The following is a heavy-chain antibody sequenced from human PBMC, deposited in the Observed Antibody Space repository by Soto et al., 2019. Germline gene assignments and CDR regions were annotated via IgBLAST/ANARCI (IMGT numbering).Heavy chain of an antibody. V-gene: IGHV4-4*02. CDR1: GGSVSSSNW. Sequence: SETLSLTCAVSGGSVSSSNWWSWVRQPPGEGLEWIGDIHHTGSTHYSPFLKSRVTTSGDRSKNQFSLKLRSVTAADTAVYFCTRTQGVAVAASLDPWGQGALVTVSS. J-gene: IGHJ5*02. CDR3: TRTQGVAVAASLDP. D-gene: IGHD2-15*01. CDR2: IHHTGST.